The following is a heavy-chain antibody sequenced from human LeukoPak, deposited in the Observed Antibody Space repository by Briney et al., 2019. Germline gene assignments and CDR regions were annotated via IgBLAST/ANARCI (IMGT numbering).Heavy chain of an antibody. J-gene: IGHJ4*02. V-gene: IGHV1-2*02. CDR3: ARSAYGLGYFDY. D-gene: IGHD4-17*01. Sequence: SVKVSCKASGYTFTGYYMHWVRQAPGQGLEWMGWINPNSGGTNYAQKFQGRVTMTRDTSISTAYMELSRLRSDDTAVYYCARSAYGLGYFDYWGQGTLVTVSS. CDR1: GYTFTGYY. CDR2: INPNSGGT.